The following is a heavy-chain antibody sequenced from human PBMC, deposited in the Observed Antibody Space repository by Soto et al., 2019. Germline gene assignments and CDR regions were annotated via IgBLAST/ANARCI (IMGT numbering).Heavy chain of an antibody. J-gene: IGHJ4*02. D-gene: IGHD7-27*01. CDR1: GYTFTSYD. V-gene: IGHV1-8*01. CDR3: ARGPPDWGFDF. Sequence: QVQLVQSGADVKKPGASVKVSCKASGYTFTSYDINWVRQATGQGLEWIGWMSPKTGNTGYAQNFQGRVTMTRNPSQSTAYTELSSLTSEDTAVYYCARGPPDWGFDFWGQGTLVPVSS. CDR2: MSPKTGNT.